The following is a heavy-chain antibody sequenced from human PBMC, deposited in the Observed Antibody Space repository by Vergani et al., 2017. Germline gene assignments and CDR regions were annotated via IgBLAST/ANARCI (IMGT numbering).Heavy chain of an antibody. Sequence: QVQLQESGPGLVKPSETLSLTCTVSGGSISSYYWSWIRQPPGKGLEWIGYIYYSGSTNYNPSLKSRVTISVDTSKNQFSLKLSSVTAADTAVDYCARRRGYDFCSGYSHVGYWGQGTLVTVSS. V-gene: IGHV4-59*12. D-gene: IGHD3-3*01. CDR3: ARRRGYDFCSGYSHVGY. CDR2: IYYSGST. J-gene: IGHJ4*02. CDR1: GGSISSYY.